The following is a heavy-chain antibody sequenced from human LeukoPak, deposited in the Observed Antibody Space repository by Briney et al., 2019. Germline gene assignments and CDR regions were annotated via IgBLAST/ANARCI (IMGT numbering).Heavy chain of an antibody. D-gene: IGHD6-13*01. V-gene: IGHV3-7*04. CDR1: GFTFSSYW. Sequence: GGSLRLSCAASGFTFSSYWMTWVRQAPGKGLEWVANIKQDGSEKYYVDSVKGRFTISRDNAKNSLYLQMNSLRAEDTAVYYCARPYSSDWYGWFDPWGQGTLVTASS. CDR2: IKQDGSEK. J-gene: IGHJ5*02. CDR3: ARPYSSDWYGWFDP.